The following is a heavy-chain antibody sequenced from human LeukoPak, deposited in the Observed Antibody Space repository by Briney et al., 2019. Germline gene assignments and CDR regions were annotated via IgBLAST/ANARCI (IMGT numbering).Heavy chain of an antibody. CDR1: GFTFNNYG. CDR2: IRYDGSNK. Sequence: GGSLRLSCAASGFTFNNYGMHWVRQTPGKGLEWVAFIRYDGSNKYYAESVKGRFAISRDDSKNTLYLQMKSLRAEDMAVYYCAKPMTTVTPFDYWGQGTLVTVSS. V-gene: IGHV3-30*02. CDR3: AKPMTTVTPFDY. D-gene: IGHD4-17*01. J-gene: IGHJ4*02.